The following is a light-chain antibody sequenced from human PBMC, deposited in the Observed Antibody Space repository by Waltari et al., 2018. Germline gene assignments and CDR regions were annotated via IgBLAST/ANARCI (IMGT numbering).Light chain of an antibody. CDR2: DAS. CDR3: QQYHGDSPT. Sequence: DTQMTQSPSTLSAYVVDRVTITCRASQNIYNWLAWYQQKPGEAPEVLIYDASSLRSGVPSSFSGSGSGTEFTLTISSLQPGDFATYYCQQYHGDSPTFGQGTRVEIK. J-gene: IGKJ1*01. CDR1: QNIYNW. V-gene: IGKV1-5*01.